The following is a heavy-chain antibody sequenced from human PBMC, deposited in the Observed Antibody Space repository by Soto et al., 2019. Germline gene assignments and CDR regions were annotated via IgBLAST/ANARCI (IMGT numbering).Heavy chain of an antibody. CDR1: GFTFSSYE. CDR3: ARDFYNWNSPGYFDY. Sequence: EVQLVESGGGLVQPGGSLRLSCAASGFTFSSYEMNWVRQAPGKGLEGVSYISSSGSTIYYADSVKGRFTISRDNAKNSLYLQMNSLRAEDTAVYYCARDFYNWNSPGYFDYWGQGTLVTVSS. D-gene: IGHD1-7*01. V-gene: IGHV3-48*03. J-gene: IGHJ4*02. CDR2: ISSSGSTI.